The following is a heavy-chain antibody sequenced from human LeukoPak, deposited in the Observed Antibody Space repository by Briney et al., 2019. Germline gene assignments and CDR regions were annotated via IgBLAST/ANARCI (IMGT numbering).Heavy chain of an antibody. J-gene: IGHJ4*02. Sequence: PSETLSLTCAVYGGSFSGYYWSWIRQPPGKGLEWIGEINHSGSTNYNPSLKSRVTISVDTSKNQFSLKLSSVTAADTAVYYCGRGGGSAPGGRGPLATV. CDR3: GRGGGSAP. V-gene: IGHV4-34*01. CDR2: INHSGST. D-gene: IGHD3-10*01. CDR1: GGSFSGYY.